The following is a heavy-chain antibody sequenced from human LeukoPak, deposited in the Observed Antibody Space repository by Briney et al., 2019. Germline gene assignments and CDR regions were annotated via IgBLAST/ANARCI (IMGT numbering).Heavy chain of an antibody. CDR3: AKDDGSRSYSVY. V-gene: IGHV4-59*01. CDR2: IYYSGST. CDR1: GRSISSYY. D-gene: IGHD1-26*01. Sequence: SETLSLTCTVSGRSISSYYWSWIRQPPGKGLEWIGYIYYSGSTNYNPFFKSRVTISVDTSKNQFSLKMSSVTAADTAVYYCAKDDGSRSYSVYWGQGTLVTVSS. J-gene: IGHJ4*02.